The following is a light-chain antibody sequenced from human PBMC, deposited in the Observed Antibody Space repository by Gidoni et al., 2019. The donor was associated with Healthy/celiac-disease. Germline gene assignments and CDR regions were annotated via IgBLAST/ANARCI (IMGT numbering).Light chain of an antibody. V-gene: IGKV1-27*01. CDR3: QKYNSDLIT. CDR2: AAS. J-gene: IGKJ5*01. Sequence: DIQVTQSPSSLSASVGDRVTITCRASQGISNYLAWYQQKPGKVPKLLIYAASTLQSGVPSRFSGSGSGTDFTLTISSLQPEDVATYYCQKYNSDLITFGQGTRLEIK. CDR1: QGISNY.